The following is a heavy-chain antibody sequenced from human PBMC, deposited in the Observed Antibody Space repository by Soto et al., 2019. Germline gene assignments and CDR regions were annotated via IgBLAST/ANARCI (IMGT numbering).Heavy chain of an antibody. V-gene: IGHV1-2*02. CDR1: GYTFTGYY. CDR2: INPNSGGT. J-gene: IGHJ4*02. CDR3: ARELQGLYYFDY. D-gene: IGHD2-15*01. Sequence: ASVKVSCKASGYTFTGYYMHWVRQAPGQGLEWMGWINPNSGGTNYSQKFQGRVTITRDTSASTAYMELTSLSSEDTAVYYCARELQGLYYFDYWGQGTLVTVSS.